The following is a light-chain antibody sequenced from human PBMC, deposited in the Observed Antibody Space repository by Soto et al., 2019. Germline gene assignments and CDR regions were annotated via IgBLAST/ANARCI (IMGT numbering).Light chain of an antibody. V-gene: IGKV1-5*03. CDR1: QSISSW. CDR3: QQYKT. Sequence: DIQMTQSPSTLSASVGDRVTITCRASQSISSWLAWYQQKPGKAPKLLIYKASSLESGVPSGFSGSGSGTEFTLTISSLQPDDFATYYCQQYKTFGQGTKVEIK. J-gene: IGKJ1*01. CDR2: KAS.